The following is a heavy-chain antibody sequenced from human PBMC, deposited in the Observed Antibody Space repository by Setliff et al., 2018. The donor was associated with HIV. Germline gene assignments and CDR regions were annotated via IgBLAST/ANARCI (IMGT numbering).Heavy chain of an antibody. D-gene: IGHD3-22*01. CDR3: ARGTYYYDSSGFRDAFDI. J-gene: IGHJ3*02. CDR2: ISSSSSYT. Sequence: GGSLRLSCAASGFTFSSYSMNWVRQAPGKGLEWVSYISSSSSYTHYADSVKGRFTISRDNSKYMLFLQMNSLRAEDTAVYYCARGTYYYDSSGFRDAFDIWGQGTMVTVS. V-gene: IGHV3-21*04. CDR1: GFTFSSYS.